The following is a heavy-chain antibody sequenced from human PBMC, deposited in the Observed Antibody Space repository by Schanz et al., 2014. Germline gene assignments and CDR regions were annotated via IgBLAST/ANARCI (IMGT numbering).Heavy chain of an antibody. CDR1: GFTFSDYY. J-gene: IGHJ4*02. CDR3: ARLDSSSWYPRY. V-gene: IGHV3-11*05. Sequence: QVQLVESGGGLVKPGGSLRLSCAASGFTFSDYYMSWIRQAPGKGLEWVSYISSRGSNTNYADSVKGRVTTSRDNGKKSMYLQMNSLRADDTAEYYCARLDSSSWYPRYWGQGTLVTVSS. D-gene: IGHD6-13*01. CDR2: ISSRGSNT.